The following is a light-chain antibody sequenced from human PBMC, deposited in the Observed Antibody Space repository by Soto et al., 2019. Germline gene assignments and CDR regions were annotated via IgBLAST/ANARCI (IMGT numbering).Light chain of an antibody. Sequence: EXXXTQSXATLSVSPGERATLSCRASQSVNSNLAWYRQKPGQAPRLLISDASTRATGVPARFSGSGSGTEFTLTISSLQSEDSGIYYCQQYNFWPPLTFGGGTKVEIK. CDR1: QSVNSN. V-gene: IGKV3-15*01. J-gene: IGKJ4*01. CDR3: QQYNFWPPLT. CDR2: DAS.